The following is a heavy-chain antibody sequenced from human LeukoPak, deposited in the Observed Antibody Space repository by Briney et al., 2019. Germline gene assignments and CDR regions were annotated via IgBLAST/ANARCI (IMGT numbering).Heavy chain of an antibody. CDR1: GFTFSSYG. CDR2: ISYDGSNK. D-gene: IGHD5-24*01. V-gene: IGHV3-30*03. CDR3: ARVDRRDGYKADY. J-gene: IGHJ4*02. Sequence: GGSLRLSCAASGFTFSSYGMHWVRQAPGKGLEWVAVISYDGSNKYYADSVKGRFTISWDNSKNTLYLQMNSLRAEDTAVYYCARVDRRDGYKADYWGQGTLVTVSS.